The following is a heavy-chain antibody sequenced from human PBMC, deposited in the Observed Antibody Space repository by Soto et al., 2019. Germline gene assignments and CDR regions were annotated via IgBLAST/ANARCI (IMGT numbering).Heavy chain of an antibody. CDR1: GFTVSSNY. D-gene: IGHD5-12*01. CDR2: IYSGGST. Sequence: GGSLRLSCAASGFTVSSNYMSWVRQAPGKGLEWVSVIYSGGSTYYADSVKGRFTISRHNSKNTLYLQMNSLRAEDTAVYYCARGKREYSGRPLGYYYMDVWGKGTTVTVSS. CDR3: ARGKREYSGRPLGYYYMDV. J-gene: IGHJ6*03. V-gene: IGHV3-53*04.